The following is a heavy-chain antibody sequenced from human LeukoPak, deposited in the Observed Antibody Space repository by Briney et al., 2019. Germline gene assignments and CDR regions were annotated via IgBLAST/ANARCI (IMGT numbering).Heavy chain of an antibody. V-gene: IGHV3-21*01. D-gene: IGHD1-1*01. Sequence: GGSLRLSCAASGFTFSSYSMNWVRQAPGKGLEWVSSISSSSGFIYYADSVKGRFTISRDNAKNSLFLQMTSLRAEDTAVYYCARGPTGTTDLNFDYWGQGTLVTVSS. CDR1: GFTFSSYS. CDR2: ISSSSGFI. CDR3: ARGPTGTTDLNFDY. J-gene: IGHJ4*02.